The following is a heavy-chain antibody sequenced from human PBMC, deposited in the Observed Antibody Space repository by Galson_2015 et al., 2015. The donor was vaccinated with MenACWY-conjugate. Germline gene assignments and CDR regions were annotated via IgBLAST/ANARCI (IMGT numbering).Heavy chain of an antibody. CDR2: IRNKLYSYTT. V-gene: IGHV3-72*01. CDR1: GFTFSDYY. Sequence: SLRLSCAASGFTFSDYYMDWVRQAPGKGLEWVGRIRNKLYSYTTEYAASLKGRLTISRDDSKISSHLQLNALKTEDTAVYFCARGGRRDNSGYTYAFAYWGQGTLVTVSS. D-gene: IGHD5-18*01. CDR3: ARGGRRDNSGYTYAFAY. J-gene: IGHJ4*02.